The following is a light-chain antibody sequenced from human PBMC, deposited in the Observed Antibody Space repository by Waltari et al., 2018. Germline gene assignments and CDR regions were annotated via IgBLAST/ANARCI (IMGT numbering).Light chain of an antibody. CDR1: NIGTQS. J-gene: IGLJ2*01. CDR2: YDS. CDR3: YSGDDSGNQEV. V-gene: IGLV3-21*01. Sequence: SYVLTQPPSVSVAPGKTASIPCGGNNIGTQSVHRYQQKPGQAPVVVIHYDSDRPPGIPERFSGSTSGNTATLTISGAQVEDEADYYCYSGDDSGNQEVFGGGTKLTVL.